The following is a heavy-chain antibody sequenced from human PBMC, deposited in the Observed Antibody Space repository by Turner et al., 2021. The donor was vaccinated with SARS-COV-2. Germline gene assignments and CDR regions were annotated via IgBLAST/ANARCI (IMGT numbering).Heavy chain of an antibody. CDR2: IYDSGST. Sequence: QVQLQESGPGLVKPSQTLSLTCTVSGGSISSGDYYWSWIRQPPGNGLEWIGYIYDSGSTYYNPSLKSRVTISVDTSKNQFSLKLSSVTAADTAVYYCAGSRDGYNFRWGYWGQGTLVAVSS. D-gene: IGHD5-12*01. V-gene: IGHV4-30-4*01. CDR1: GGSISSGDYY. J-gene: IGHJ4*02. CDR3: AGSRDGYNFRWGY.